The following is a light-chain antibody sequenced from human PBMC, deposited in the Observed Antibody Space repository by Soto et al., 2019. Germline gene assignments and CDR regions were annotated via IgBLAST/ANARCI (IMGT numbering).Light chain of an antibody. CDR1: ESMSTW. J-gene: IGKJ1*01. CDR2: AAS. Sequence: DIQMTQSPSTLSASVGDRVTITCRASESMSTWLAWYQQKPGKAPKLPIYAASNLQSGVPSRFSGSGSGTDFTFIISSLQPEDSATYYCQQTYSTPGWTFGQGTKVDIK. CDR3: QQTYSTPGWT. V-gene: IGKV1-39*01.